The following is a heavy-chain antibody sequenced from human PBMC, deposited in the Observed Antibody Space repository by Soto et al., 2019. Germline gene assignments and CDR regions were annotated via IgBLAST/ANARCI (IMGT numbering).Heavy chain of an antibody. CDR1: GYSFTDYG. Sequence: QVQLVQSGAEVKEPGASVKVSCKASGYSFTDYGITGVRQAPGQGLEWMGWISASSGSTNYAQTLQGRVTMTTDTSASTAYLEVRSLRSDDTAVYYCAREYYFDSSAASDCWGQGTPVTVSS. D-gene: IGHD3-22*01. CDR3: AREYYFDSSAASDC. V-gene: IGHV1-18*01. J-gene: IGHJ4*02. CDR2: ISASSGST.